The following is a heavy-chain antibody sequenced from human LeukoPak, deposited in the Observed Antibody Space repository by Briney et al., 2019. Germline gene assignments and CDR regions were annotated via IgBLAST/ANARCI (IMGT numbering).Heavy chain of an antibody. CDR3: AKDQGFGDPPSDY. CDR1: GFTFSSIA. V-gene: IGHV3-23*01. D-gene: IGHD3-10*01. CDR2: IRSNGDTA. J-gene: IGHJ4*02. Sequence: PGGSLRLSCTASGFTFSSIALTWVRQAPGKGLEWVSTIRSNGDTAYNADSVKGRFTISRDNSKNTLYLQMNSLRAEDTAIYYCAKDQGFGDPPSDYWGQGTLVTVSS.